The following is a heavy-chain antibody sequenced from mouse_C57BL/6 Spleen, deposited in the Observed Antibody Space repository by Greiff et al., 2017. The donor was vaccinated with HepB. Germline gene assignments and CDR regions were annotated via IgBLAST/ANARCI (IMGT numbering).Heavy chain of an antibody. CDR2: IDPENGDT. CDR1: GFNIKDDY. Sequence: DVQLQESGAELVRPGASVKLSCTASGFNIKDDYMYWVKQRPEQGLEWIGWIDPENGDTEYASKFQGKATITADTSSNTAYLQLSSLTSEDTAVYYCTTGYGDYWGQGTTLTVSS. V-gene: IGHV14-4*01. J-gene: IGHJ2*01. CDR3: TTGYGDY. D-gene: IGHD1-1*01.